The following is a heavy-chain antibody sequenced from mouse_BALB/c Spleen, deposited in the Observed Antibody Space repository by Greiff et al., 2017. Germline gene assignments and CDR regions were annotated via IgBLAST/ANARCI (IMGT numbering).Heavy chain of an antibody. CDR1: GYSFTGYY. CDR2: INPYNGAT. Sequence: VQLQQSGPELVKPGASVKISCKASGYSFTGYYMHWVKQSHVKSLEWIGRINPYNGATSYNQNFKDKASLTVDKSSSTAYMELHSLTSEDSAVYYCARSGNSYYYAMDYWGQGTSVTVSS. J-gene: IGHJ4*01. V-gene: IGHV1-31*01. CDR3: ARSGNSYYYAMDY. D-gene: IGHD1-3*01.